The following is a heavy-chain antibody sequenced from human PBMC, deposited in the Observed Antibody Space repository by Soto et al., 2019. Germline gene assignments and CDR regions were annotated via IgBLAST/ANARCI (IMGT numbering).Heavy chain of an antibody. Sequence: SETLSLTCAVYGGSFSGYYWSWIRQPPGKGLEWIGNINHSGSTNYNPSLKSRVPISVDTSKNQFSLKLSAVTAADTAVYYCARTRGSSSWDLDYWGQGILVTVSS. CDR2: INHSGST. V-gene: IGHV4-34*01. J-gene: IGHJ4*02. CDR1: GGSFSGYY. CDR3: ARTRGSSSWDLDY. D-gene: IGHD6-13*01.